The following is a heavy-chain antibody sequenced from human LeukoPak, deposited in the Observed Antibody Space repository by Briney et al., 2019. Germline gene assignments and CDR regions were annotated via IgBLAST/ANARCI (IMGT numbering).Heavy chain of an antibody. CDR1: GYTFTSYG. J-gene: IGHJ4*02. V-gene: IGHV1-18*01. D-gene: IGHD3-16*02. CDR2: ISAYNGNT. CDR3: AREALGRDY. Sequence: ASVKVSCKASGYTFTSYGISWVRQAPGQGLEWMGWISAYNGNTNYAQKLQGRVTMTTDTSTSTAYMELRRLKYEDTAVYYCAREALGRDYWGQGTLVTVSS.